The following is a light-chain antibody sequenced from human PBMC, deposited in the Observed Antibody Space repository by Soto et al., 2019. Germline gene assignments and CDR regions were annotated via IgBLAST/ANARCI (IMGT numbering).Light chain of an antibody. CDR2: DAS. J-gene: IGKJ3*01. Sequence: EIVLTQAPATLSLSPGERATLSCRASQSVASYLAWYQQKPGQAPRLLIYDASNRATGIPARFSGSGSGTDFTLTISSLEPEDFAVYHCQQSTNCSSFT. CDR1: QSVASY. V-gene: IGKV3-11*01. CDR3: QQSTNCSSFT.